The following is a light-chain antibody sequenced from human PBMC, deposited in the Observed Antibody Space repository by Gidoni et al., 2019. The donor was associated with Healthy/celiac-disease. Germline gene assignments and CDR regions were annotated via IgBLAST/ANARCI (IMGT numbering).Light chain of an antibody. CDR3: QQANSFPPN. J-gene: IGKJ4*01. CDR2: AAS. CDR1: QGISSW. V-gene: IGKV1D-12*01. Sequence: DIQMTQSPSSVSASVGDRVTITCRASQGISSWLVWYQQKPGKAPKLLIYAASSLQSGVPSRFSGSGSGTDFTLTISSLQPEDFATYYCQQANSFPPNFGGGTKVEIK.